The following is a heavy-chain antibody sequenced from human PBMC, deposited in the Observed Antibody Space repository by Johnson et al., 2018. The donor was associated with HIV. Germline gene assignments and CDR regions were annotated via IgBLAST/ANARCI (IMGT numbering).Heavy chain of an antibody. D-gene: IGHD1-26*01. CDR3: ARSLGVVGAIGKGAFDI. J-gene: IGHJ3*02. CDR1: GFTVSSNY. Sequence: VQPGRSLRLSCAASGFTVSSNYMSWVRQAPGKGLEWVSVIYSGGGTSYADSVKGRFTISRDNSKNTLYLQMNSLRAEDTAVYYCARSLGVVGAIGKGAFDIWGQGTMVTVSS. V-gene: IGHV3-66*01. CDR2: IYSGGGT.